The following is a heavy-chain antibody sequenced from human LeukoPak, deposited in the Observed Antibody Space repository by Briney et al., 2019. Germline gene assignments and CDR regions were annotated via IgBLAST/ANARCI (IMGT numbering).Heavy chain of an antibody. CDR1: GGSFSGYY. V-gene: IGHV4-34*01. CDR3: ARAPSDY. CDR2: INHSGST. J-gene: IGHJ4*02. Sequence: SETLSLTCAVYGGSFSGYYWSWIRQPPGKGLEWIGEINHSGSTNYNPSLKSRVTISVDTSENQFSLKLSSVTAADTAVYYCARAPSDYWGQGTLVTVSS.